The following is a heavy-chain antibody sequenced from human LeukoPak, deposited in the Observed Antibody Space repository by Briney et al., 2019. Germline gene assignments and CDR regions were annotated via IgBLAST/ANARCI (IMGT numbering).Heavy chain of an antibody. CDR2: INPNSGGT. CDR3: ARGDSSGYYYVY. D-gene: IGHD3-22*01. Sequence: ASVKVSCKASGYTFTGYYMQWVRQAPGQGFEWMGWINPNSGGTNYAQKFQGRVTMTRDTSISTAYMELSRLRSDDTAVYYCARGDSSGYYYVYWGQGTLVTVSS. J-gene: IGHJ4*02. V-gene: IGHV1-2*02. CDR1: GYTFTGYY.